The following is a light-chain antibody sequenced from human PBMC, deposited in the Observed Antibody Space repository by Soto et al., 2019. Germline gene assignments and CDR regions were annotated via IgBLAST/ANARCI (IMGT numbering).Light chain of an antibody. CDR1: QSIRSD. CDR3: QQGFSRPRT. Sequence: DIQMTQSPSSLSASVGDRVIITCRASQSIRSDLNWYQQRPGKAPKLLIYTTSNLESDVPSRFSGSGSGTDFTLTINNLPPGDFATYICQQGFSRPRTFGQGTTVEIK. V-gene: IGKV1-39*01. CDR2: TTS. J-gene: IGKJ1*01.